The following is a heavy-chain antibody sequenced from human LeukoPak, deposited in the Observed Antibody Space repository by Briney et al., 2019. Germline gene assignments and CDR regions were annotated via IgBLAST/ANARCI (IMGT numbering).Heavy chain of an antibody. D-gene: IGHD3-3*01. CDR2: ISGSGDST. J-gene: IGHJ4*02. V-gene: IGHV3-23*01. CDR3: ARGLRSFDY. CDR1: GVTFSSYV. Sequence: GGSLRLSCEASGVTFSSYVMTWVRQAPGKGLEWVSGISGSGDSTYYADSVKGRFTISRDNSKKTLYLQMSSLRAGDTAVYYCARGLRSFDYWGQGTLVTVSS.